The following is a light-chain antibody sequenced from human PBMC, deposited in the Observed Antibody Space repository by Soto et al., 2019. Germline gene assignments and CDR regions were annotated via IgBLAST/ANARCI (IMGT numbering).Light chain of an antibody. J-gene: IGKJ4*01. CDR1: QSVLYSSNNKNY. CDR2: WAS. Sequence: DIVMTQSPDSLAVSLGERATINCKSSQSVLYSSNNKNYLDWYQQKPGQPPKLLIYWASTRESGVPDRFSGSGSGTDFTLPISSLQAEDVAVYYCQQYNSLPLIFGGGTKVEIK. V-gene: IGKV4-1*01. CDR3: QQYNSLPLI.